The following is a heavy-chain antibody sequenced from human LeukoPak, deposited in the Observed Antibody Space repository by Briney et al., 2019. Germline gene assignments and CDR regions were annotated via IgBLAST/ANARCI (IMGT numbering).Heavy chain of an antibody. CDR1: GYTFTGYY. CDR2: INPNSGGT. V-gene: IGHV1-2*02. J-gene: IGHJ5*02. D-gene: IGHD3-22*01. Sequence: ASVKVSCKASGYTFTGYYMHWVRQAPGQGLEWMGWINPNSGGTNYAQKFQGRVTMTRDTSISTAYMELSRLRSDDTAVYYCARENYDSSGYYPTNWFDPWGQGTLVTVSS. CDR3: ARENYDSSGYYPTNWFDP.